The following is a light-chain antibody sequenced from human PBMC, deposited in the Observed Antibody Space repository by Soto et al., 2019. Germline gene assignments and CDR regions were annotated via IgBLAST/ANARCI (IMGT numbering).Light chain of an antibody. J-gene: IGLJ1*01. CDR3: CSYAGVSTFV. V-gene: IGLV2-23*02. CDR2: EVT. Sequence: QSALPQPSSVSGSPGQSITISCPGTSSDVGSYDLVSWYQQHPGKAPRLIIYEVTKRPSGVSNRFSGSKSGSTASLTFSGLQAEDEADYFCCSYAGVSTFVFGTGTRSPS. CDR1: SSDVGSYDL.